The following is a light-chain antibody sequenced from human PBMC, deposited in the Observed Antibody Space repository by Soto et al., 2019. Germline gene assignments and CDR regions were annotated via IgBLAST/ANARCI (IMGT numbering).Light chain of an antibody. Sequence: QSALAQPASVSGSGGQSITISCSGTSSGVGFFNRVSWYQQHPGEAPKLIIYEDTKRPSGVSNRFSGSKSGNAASLTISGLQAEDEAYYYCCSYAGSNTVIFGGGTKLTAL. CDR3: CSYAGSNTVI. CDR2: EDT. V-gene: IGLV2-23*01. CDR1: SSGVGFFNR. J-gene: IGLJ2*01.